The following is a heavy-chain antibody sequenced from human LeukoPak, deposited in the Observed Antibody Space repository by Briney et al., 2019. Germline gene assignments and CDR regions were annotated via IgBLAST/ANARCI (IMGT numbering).Heavy chain of an antibody. CDR1: GFTFSSYW. J-gene: IGHJ4*02. CDR3: AIVETNHYYDSSGYLGY. V-gene: IGHV3-7*01. Sequence: GGSLRLSCAASGFTFSSYWMSWVRQAPGKGLEWVANIKQDGSEKYYVDSVKGRFTISRDSAKNSPYLQMNSLRAEDTAVYYCAIVETNHYYDSSGYLGYWGQGTLVTVSS. D-gene: IGHD3-22*01. CDR2: IKQDGSEK.